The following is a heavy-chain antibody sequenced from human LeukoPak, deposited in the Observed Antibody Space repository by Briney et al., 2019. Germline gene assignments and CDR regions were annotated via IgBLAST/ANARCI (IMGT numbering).Heavy chain of an antibody. CDR1: GGTFSTYA. CDR2: IIPIFGTA. Sequence: SVKVSCKASGGTFSTYAVSWARQAPGQGLEWMGGIIPIFGTAKYAQKFQGRVTITADASTSTVYMELSSLRSEDTAVYYCAREGWLRNVYNMDVWGQGTTVTVSS. CDR3: AREGWLRNVYNMDV. J-gene: IGHJ6*02. V-gene: IGHV1-69*01. D-gene: IGHD5-18*01.